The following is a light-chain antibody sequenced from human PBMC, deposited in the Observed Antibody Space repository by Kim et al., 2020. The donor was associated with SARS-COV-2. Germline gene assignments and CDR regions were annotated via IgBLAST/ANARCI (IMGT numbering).Light chain of an antibody. V-gene: IGKV1-33*01. CDR3: QQYDNLYT. CDR1: QDINNH. CDR2: DAS. J-gene: IGKJ2*01. Sequence: PSASVGDRVTITCQASQDINNHLNWYQHKPGKAPELLIYDASNLETGVPSRFSGSGVGSDFTIIITSLQTEDIATYYCQQYDNLYTFGQGTKLEI.